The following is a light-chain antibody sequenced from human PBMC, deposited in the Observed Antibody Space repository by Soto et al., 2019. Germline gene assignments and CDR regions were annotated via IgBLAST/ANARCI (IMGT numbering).Light chain of an antibody. CDR3: QQSDSTPIT. CDR1: ESISTY. V-gene: IGKV1-39*01. CDR2: GAS. Sequence: DIPVTQSPSSLSASVGDRITITCRASESISTYLNWYQQKPGKAPSLLMYGASNLQRGVPSRFSGSGAGTDFTLTITSQQPEDFETYYCQQSDSTPITCGQGTRLDIK. J-gene: IGKJ5*01.